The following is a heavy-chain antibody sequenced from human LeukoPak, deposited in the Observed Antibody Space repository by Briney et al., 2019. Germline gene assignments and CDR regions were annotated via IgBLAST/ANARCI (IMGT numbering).Heavy chain of an antibody. CDR1: GGSFSGYY. CDR3: ARGRSSSWYGGVYFDY. V-gene: IGHV4-34*01. D-gene: IGHD6-13*01. Sequence: SETLSLTCAVYGGSFSGYYWSWIRQPPGKGLEWIGEINHSGSTNYNPSLKSRVTISVDTSKNQFSLKLCSVTAADTAVYYCARGRSSSWYGGVYFDYWGQGTLVTVSS. J-gene: IGHJ4*02. CDR2: INHSGST.